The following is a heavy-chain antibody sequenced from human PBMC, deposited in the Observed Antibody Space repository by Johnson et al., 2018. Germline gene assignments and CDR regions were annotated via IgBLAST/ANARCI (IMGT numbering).Heavy chain of an antibody. CDR3: AKALGSIDPFDT. D-gene: IGHD3-10*01. Sequence: QVQLVQSGAEVEKXGASXKVXCKASGYTFTSYPMHWVRQAPGQRLEWMGWISADNDNTKYSQKFQGRVTITRDKSASTGYMELSSLRSEDTDVYYCAKALGSIDPFDTWGQGTMVTVSS. J-gene: IGHJ3*02. CDR1: GYTFTSYP. V-gene: IGHV1-3*01. CDR2: ISADNDNT.